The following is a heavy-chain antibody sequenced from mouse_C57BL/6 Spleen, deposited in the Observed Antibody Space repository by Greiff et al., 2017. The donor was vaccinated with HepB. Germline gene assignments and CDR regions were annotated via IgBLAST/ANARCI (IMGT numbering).Heavy chain of an antibody. V-gene: IGHV3-6*01. D-gene: IGHD1-1*01. CDR1: GYSITSGYY. CDR3: ARGEFTTVVATFDY. Sequence: ESGPGLVKPSQSLSLTCSVTGYSITSGYYWNWIRQFPGNKLEWMGYISYDGSNNYNPSLKNRISITRDTSKNQFFLKLNSVTTEDTATYYCARGEFTTVVATFDYWGQGTTLTVSS. CDR2: ISYDGSN. J-gene: IGHJ2*01.